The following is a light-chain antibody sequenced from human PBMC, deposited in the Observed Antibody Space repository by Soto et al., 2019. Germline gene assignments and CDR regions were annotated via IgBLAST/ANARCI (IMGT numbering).Light chain of an antibody. V-gene: IGKV1-39*01. CDR2: AAA. Sequence: DIQMTQSPSSLSASVGDRVTITCRASQSISTYLHWYQQKPGKAPHLLIYAAATLQRGVPSRVSGRGSGTDFTLTISSLQPEDFATYFCQHGYSTPLTFGGGTKVDIK. J-gene: IGKJ4*01. CDR1: QSISTY. CDR3: QHGYSTPLT.